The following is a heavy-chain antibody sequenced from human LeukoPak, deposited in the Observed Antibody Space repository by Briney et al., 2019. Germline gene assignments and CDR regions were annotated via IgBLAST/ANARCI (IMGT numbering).Heavy chain of an antibody. Sequence: PSETLSLTCAAYGGSFSGYYWSWIRQPPGKGLEWIGEINHSGSTNYNPSLKSRVTISVDTSKNQFSLKLSSVTAADTAVYYCARRITIFGVVIHNWFDPWGQGTLVTVSS. J-gene: IGHJ5*02. CDR2: INHSGST. CDR1: GGSFSGYY. D-gene: IGHD3-3*01. CDR3: ARRITIFGVVIHNWFDP. V-gene: IGHV4-34*01.